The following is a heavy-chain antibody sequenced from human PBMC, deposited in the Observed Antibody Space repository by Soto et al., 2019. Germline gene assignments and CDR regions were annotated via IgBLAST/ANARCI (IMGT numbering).Heavy chain of an antibody. D-gene: IGHD1-20*01. V-gene: IGHV1-3*01. CDR1: GYTFTSNA. CDR2: INVAYDNR. Sequence: QVQLVQSGAEVKKPGASVKVSCKASGYTFTSNAMHWVRQAPGQRLEWMGWINVAYDNRKYSQKFQDRITITRDTSASTVYMELSSLRSEDTAVYFCARDYNWAFDYWGQGTLVTVSS. J-gene: IGHJ4*02. CDR3: ARDYNWAFDY.